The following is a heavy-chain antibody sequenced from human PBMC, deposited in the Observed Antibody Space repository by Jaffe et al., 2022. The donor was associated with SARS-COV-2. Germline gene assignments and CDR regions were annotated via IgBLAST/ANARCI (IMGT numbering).Heavy chain of an antibody. D-gene: IGHD6-19*01. Sequence: EVQLLESGGGLVQPGGSLRLSCAASGFTFSSYAMNWVRQAPGKGLEWISGISGSGGNTYYAGSVKGRFTISRDNSKNTLDLQMNSLRAEDTAVYYCAKEWYRSGWLDAFDIWGQGTMVTVSS. CDR1: GFTFSSYA. J-gene: IGHJ3*02. CDR2: ISGSGGNT. CDR3: AKEWYRSGWLDAFDI. V-gene: IGHV3-23*01.